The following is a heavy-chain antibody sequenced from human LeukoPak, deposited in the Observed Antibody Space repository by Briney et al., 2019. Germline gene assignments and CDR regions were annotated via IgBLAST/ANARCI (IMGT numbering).Heavy chain of an antibody. CDR1: GFSFSSYA. D-gene: IGHD3-10*01. CDR3: AKDRFTMAPATDAFDI. CDR2: ISGSGGST. Sequence: GGSLRLSCAASGFSFSSYAMSWVRHAPGEGLEWVSAISGSGGSTYYADSVKGRFTISRDNSKNTLYLQMNSLRAEDTAVYYCAKDRFTMAPATDAFDIWGQGTMVTVSS. J-gene: IGHJ3*02. V-gene: IGHV3-23*01.